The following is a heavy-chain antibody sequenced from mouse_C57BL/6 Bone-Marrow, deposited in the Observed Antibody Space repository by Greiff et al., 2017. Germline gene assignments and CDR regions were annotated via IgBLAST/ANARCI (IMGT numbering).Heavy chain of an antibody. CDR1: GFTFSSYA. D-gene: IGHD2-4*01. V-gene: IGHV5-4*01. CDR2: ISDGGSYT. CDR3: ARGVITTSFAY. J-gene: IGHJ3*01. Sequence: DVHLVESGGGLVKPGGSLKLSCAASGFTFSSYAMSWVRQTPEKRLEWVATISDGGSYTYYPDNVKGRFPISRDNAKNNLYLQMSHLKSEDTAMYYCARGVITTSFAYWGQGTLVTVSA.